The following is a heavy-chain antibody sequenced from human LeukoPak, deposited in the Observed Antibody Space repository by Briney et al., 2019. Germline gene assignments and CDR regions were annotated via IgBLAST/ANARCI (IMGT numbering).Heavy chain of an antibody. J-gene: IGHJ4*02. Sequence: GGSLRLSCAASGFTFSSYEMNWVRQAPGKGLEWVSSISSSSRSYIYYADSVKGRFTISRDNAKNSLYLQMNSLRAADTAVYYCARGVQLERLGFGKEGSAFDYWGQGTLVTVSS. CDR2: ISSSSRSYI. CDR1: GFTFSSYE. D-gene: IGHD1-1*01. V-gene: IGHV3-21*01. CDR3: ARGVQLERLGFGKEGSAFDY.